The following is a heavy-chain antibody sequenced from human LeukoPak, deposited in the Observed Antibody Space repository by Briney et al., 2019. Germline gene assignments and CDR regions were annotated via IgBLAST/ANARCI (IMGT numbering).Heavy chain of an antibody. CDR2: IYYSGST. Sequence: SETLSLTCTVSGYSITTGGYWGWVRQPPGKGLEWIGSIYYSGSTYYNPSLKGRVTISVDTSKNQFSLKLSSVTAADTAVYYCARGDDYVWGSYRSDYWGQGTLVTVSS. CDR3: ARGDDYVWGSYRSDY. D-gene: IGHD3-16*02. CDR1: GYSITTGGY. J-gene: IGHJ4*02. V-gene: IGHV4-38-2*02.